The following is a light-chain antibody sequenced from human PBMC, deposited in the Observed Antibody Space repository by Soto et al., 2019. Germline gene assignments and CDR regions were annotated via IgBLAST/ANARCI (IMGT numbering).Light chain of an antibody. J-gene: IGKJ4*01. CDR2: GAS. CDR1: QSVSSN. V-gene: IGKV3-15*01. Sequence: EIVMTQSPATLSVSPGERATLSCRASQSVSSNLAWYQQKPGQAPRLLIYGASTRATGIPARLSGSWSGTEFTITISSLQSADFAVYYCQQYNNWPVLTFGGGTKVEIK. CDR3: QQYNNWPVLT.